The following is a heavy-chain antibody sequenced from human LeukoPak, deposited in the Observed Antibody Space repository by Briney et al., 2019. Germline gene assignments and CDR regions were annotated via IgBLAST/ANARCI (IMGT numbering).Heavy chain of an antibody. CDR2: INYRGGT. Sequence: PSETLSLTCTVSGDSISSTDYYWDWIRQPPGKALEWIGDINYRGGTYYKSSLKSRVTMSLDTSKNQLYLRLNSVTAADTGVYYCARHIRANKWFDPWGQGTLVTVSS. J-gene: IGHJ5*02. CDR3: ARHIRANKWFDP. V-gene: IGHV4-39*01. CDR1: GDSISSTDYY. D-gene: IGHD1-14*01.